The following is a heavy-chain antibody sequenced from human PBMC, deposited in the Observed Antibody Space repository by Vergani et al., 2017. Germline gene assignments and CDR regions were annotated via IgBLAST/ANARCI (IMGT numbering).Heavy chain of an antibody. CDR2: ISYDGSNK. J-gene: IGHJ4*02. D-gene: IGHD6-19*01. CDR1: GFTFSSYA. V-gene: IGHV3-30-3*01. Sequence: QVQLVESGGGVVQPGRSLRLSCAASGFTFSSYAMHWVRQAPGKGLEWVAVISYDGSNKYYADSVKGRFTISRDNSKNTLYLQMNSLRAEDTAVYYCARDRGAYSSGWYEVDYWGQGTLVTVSS. CDR3: ARDRGAYSSGWYEVDY.